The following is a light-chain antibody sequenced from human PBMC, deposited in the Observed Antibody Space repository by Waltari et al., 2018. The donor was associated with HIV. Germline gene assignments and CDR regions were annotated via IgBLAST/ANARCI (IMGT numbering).Light chain of an antibody. V-gene: IGLV6-57*01. Sequence: NFILTQPHSVSECPGKTVTISCTRSSGNIASSYVQWYQQPPGSSPTPVIYANNKRPSRVPVRVSGHIYRSSHAAALAISGLRTEDEADYYCQSHDNKIFYVFGGGTYVTVL. CDR1: SGNIASSY. J-gene: IGLJ1*01. CDR2: ANN. CDR3: QSHDNKIFYV.